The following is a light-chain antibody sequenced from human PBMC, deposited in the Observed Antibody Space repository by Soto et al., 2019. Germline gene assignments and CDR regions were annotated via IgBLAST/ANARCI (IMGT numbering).Light chain of an antibody. J-gene: IGKJ2*01. V-gene: IGKV3-20*01. CDR1: QSVSTTF. CDR3: QHYGTSPPFT. Sequence: EIVLTQSPGTLSLSPGERATLSCRASQSVSTTFLAWFQQKPGQAPRLLISGASSMATGIPDRFSGSGSGTDFTLTISRLEPEDFAVYYCQHYGTSPPFTFGQGTKLEIK. CDR2: GAS.